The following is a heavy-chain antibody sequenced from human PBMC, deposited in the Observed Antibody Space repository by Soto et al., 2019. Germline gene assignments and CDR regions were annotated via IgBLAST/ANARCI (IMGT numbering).Heavy chain of an antibody. D-gene: IGHD2-15*01. CDR3: ARLPYCSGGSCYSNYYYYGMDV. V-gene: IGHV1-18*01. CDR1: GYTFTSYG. CDR2: SSAYNGNT. Sequence: QVPLVQAGAEVKKPGASVKVSCKASGYTFTSYGISWVRQAPGQGLEWMGWSSAYNGNTNYAQKFQGRVTMTTDTPTSVAYMELRSLRSDDTAVYYCARLPYCSGGSCYSNYYYYGMDVWGQGTTVTVSS. J-gene: IGHJ6*02.